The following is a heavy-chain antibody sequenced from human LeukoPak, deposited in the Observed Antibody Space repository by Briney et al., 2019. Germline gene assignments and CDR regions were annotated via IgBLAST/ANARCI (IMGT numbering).Heavy chain of an antibody. V-gene: IGHV3-74*03. CDR3: AFDRELDYYYYYMDV. CDR2: INTDGSST. CDR1: GFTFSRYW. J-gene: IGHJ6*03. D-gene: IGHD3-10*01. Sequence: GGSLRLSCAASGFTFSRYWMHWVRQAPGKGLVWVSRINTDGSSTKYADSVKGRFTISRDNAKNTLYLQMNSLRAEDTAVYYCAFDRELDYYYYYMDVWGEGTTVTVSS.